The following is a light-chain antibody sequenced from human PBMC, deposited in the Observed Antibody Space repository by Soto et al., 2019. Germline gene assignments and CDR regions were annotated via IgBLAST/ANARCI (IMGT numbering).Light chain of an antibody. V-gene: IGKV1-39*01. CDR3: SQTYSSPWT. Sequence: DIQMTQSPSSLSASVGDRVTITCRASQSISTYLNWYQHKPGTAPNLLIYGASTLQSGVPSRFSGTGSGTDFTLTLRNLRFWEFSTYYCSQTYSSPWTFGQGTKVEIK. CDR2: GAS. CDR1: QSISTY. J-gene: IGKJ1*01.